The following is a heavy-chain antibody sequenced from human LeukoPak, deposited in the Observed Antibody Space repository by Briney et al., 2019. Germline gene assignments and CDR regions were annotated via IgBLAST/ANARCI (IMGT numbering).Heavy chain of an antibody. Sequence: GGSLRLSCAASGFTVSSNYMSWVRQAPGKGLEWVSVIYGGGSTYYADSVKGRFTISRDNSKNTLYLQMNSLRAEDTAVYYCAREVELVLVYWGQGTLVTVSS. CDR3: AREVELVLVY. D-gene: IGHD6-6*01. CDR1: GFTVSSNY. CDR2: IYGGGST. V-gene: IGHV3-53*01. J-gene: IGHJ4*02.